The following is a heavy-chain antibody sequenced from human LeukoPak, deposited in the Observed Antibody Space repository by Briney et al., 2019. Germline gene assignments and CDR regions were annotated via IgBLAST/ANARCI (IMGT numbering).Heavy chain of an antibody. CDR1: GFTVSSNY. CDR2: IYSGGST. J-gene: IGHJ4*02. Sequence: GGSLRLSCAASGFTVSSNYMSWVRQAPGKGLEWVSVIYSGGSTYYADSVKGRFTISRDNSKNTLYLQMNSLRAEDTAVYYCARWLYSYGYFDYWGQGTLVTVSS. CDR3: ARWLYSYGYFDY. D-gene: IGHD5-18*01. V-gene: IGHV3-66*01.